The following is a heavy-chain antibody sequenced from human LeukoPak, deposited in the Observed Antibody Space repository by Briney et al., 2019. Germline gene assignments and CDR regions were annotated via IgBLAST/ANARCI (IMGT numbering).Heavy chain of an antibody. J-gene: IGHJ4*02. CDR2: ISAYSGNR. CDR1: GYIFRNYG. D-gene: IGHD2-8*02. V-gene: IGHV1-18*01. Sequence: ASVKVSCKGSGYIFRNYGISWVRQAPGQGLEWMGWISAYSGNRNYAQNLQDRVTMTTDTSTSTAYMELRSLKSDDTAVYYCARGGLWCTGNKCYYYFDYWGQGTLVTVSS. CDR3: ARGGLWCTGNKCYYYFDY.